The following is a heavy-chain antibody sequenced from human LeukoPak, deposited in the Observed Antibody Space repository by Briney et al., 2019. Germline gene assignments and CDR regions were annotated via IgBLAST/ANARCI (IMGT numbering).Heavy chain of an antibody. CDR1: GYTFTGYY. D-gene: IGHD3-10*01. J-gene: IGHJ5*02. CDR3: AREGRPVRDWFDP. V-gene: IGHV1-2*02. Sequence: ASVKVSCEASGYTFTGYYMHWVRQAPGQGLEWMGWINPNSGGTNYAQKFQGRVTMTRDTSVSTAYMELSRLRSDDTAVYYCAREGRPVRDWFDPWGQGTLVTVSS. CDR2: INPNSGGT.